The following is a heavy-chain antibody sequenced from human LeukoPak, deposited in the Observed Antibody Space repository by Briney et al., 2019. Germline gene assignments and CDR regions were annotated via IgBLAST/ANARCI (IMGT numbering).Heavy chain of an antibody. CDR3: ARGRRFLEWLLYY. V-gene: IGHV1-3*01. CDR1: GYTFTIYA. J-gene: IGHJ4*02. Sequence: ASVNVSCKASGYTFTIYAMHWVRQAPGQRLEWMGWINAGNGNTKYSQKFQGRVTITRDTSASTAYMELSSLRSEDTAVYYCARGRRFLEWLLYYWGQGTLVTVSS. CDR2: INAGNGNT. D-gene: IGHD3-3*01.